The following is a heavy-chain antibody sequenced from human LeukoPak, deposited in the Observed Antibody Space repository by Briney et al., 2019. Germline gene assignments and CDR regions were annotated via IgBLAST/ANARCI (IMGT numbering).Heavy chain of an antibody. D-gene: IGHD3-22*01. CDR2: IYYSGST. Sequence: PSETLSLTCTVSGGSISSYYWSWIRQPPGKGLEWIGYIYYSGSTNYNPSLKSRVTISVDTSKNQFSLKLSSVTAVDTAVYYCARVGSSGYHYDYWGQGTLVTVSS. V-gene: IGHV4-59*01. CDR1: GGSISSYY. CDR3: ARVGSSGYHYDY. J-gene: IGHJ4*02.